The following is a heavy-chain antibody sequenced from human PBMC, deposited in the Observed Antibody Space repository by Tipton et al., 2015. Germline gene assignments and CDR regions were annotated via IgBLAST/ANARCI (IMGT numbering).Heavy chain of an antibody. Sequence: SLRLSCTVSGFTFGDYTTNWVRQAPGKGLEWVGFIRPKAYGAATEYAASVEGRFTISRDDSKNALYLQMNSLKSEDTAVYYCATIRGDLGYWGQGTLVTVSS. CDR1: GFTFGDYT. J-gene: IGHJ4*02. V-gene: IGHV3-49*04. CDR3: ATIRGDLGY. CDR2: IRPKAYGAAT. D-gene: IGHD3-10*01.